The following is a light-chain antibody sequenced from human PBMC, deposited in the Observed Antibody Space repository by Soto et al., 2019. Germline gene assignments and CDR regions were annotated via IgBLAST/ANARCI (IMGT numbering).Light chain of an antibody. J-gene: IGLJ1*01. CDR2: EVS. Sequence: QSALTQPASVSGAPGQSITISCTGASSDVGLYDFVSWYQHHPGKAPKLLIFEVSYRPSGVSSRFSGSKSGSTASLTISGLQAEDEADYYCNSYTRFSTYVFGTGTKVTVL. CDR1: SSDVGLYDF. V-gene: IGLV2-14*01. CDR3: NSYTRFSTYV.